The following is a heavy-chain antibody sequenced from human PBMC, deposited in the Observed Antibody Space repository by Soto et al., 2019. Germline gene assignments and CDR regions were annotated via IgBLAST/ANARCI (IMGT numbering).Heavy chain of an antibody. D-gene: IGHD3-22*01. CDR2: ISPYNGNT. Sequence: QVQLVQSGGEVKKPGASVKVSCKTSGYTFTGYGISWVRQAPGQGPEWMGWISPYNGNTKDAQSFQGRVTMTTDTSTSTAYMDLRSLRSDDTAVYYCARDYHDSSGFSYAGYWGQGTLVNVSS. CDR1: GYTFTGYG. CDR3: ARDYHDSSGFSYAGY. V-gene: IGHV1-18*01. J-gene: IGHJ4*02.